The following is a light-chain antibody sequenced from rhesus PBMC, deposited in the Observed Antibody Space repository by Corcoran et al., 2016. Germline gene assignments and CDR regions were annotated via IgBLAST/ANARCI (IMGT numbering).Light chain of an antibody. V-gene: IGKV1-44*02. J-gene: IGKJ4*01. CDR1: QTISSY. Sequence: DIQMTQSPSSLSASIGDRVTITCRASQTISSYLAWYQQKPGKVPKLLISAASSLEIGVPSRFSGRGSGTEFTLTSSSLQTEDFATCYCQQHNSPPLTFGGGTKVEIK. CDR3: QQHNSPPLT. CDR2: AAS.